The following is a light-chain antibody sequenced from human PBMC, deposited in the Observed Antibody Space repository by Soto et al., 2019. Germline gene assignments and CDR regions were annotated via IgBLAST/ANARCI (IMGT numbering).Light chain of an antibody. CDR3: QHYSADSPWT. Sequence: DIQMTQSPSILSASVGDRVTITCRASQSVSTWLAWFQQKPGKAPNVLIYKASRLESGVPSRFSGSGSGTDFTLTISNLQPDDFANYYCQHYSADSPWTFGQGTKVEVK. CDR2: KAS. CDR1: QSVSTW. J-gene: IGKJ1*01. V-gene: IGKV1-5*03.